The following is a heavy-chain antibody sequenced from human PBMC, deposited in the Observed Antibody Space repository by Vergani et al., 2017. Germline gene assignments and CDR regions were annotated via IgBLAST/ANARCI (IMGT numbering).Heavy chain of an antibody. Sequence: QVQLQQWGAGLLKPSETLSLTCAVYGGSFSGYYWSWIRQPPGKGLEWIGEINHRGSTNYNPSLKSRVTISVDTSKSQFSLKLSSVTAADTAVYYCARGHYDFWSGYPRTRPGRWFDPWGQGTLVTVSS. CDR3: ARGHYDFWSGYPRTRPGRWFDP. J-gene: IGHJ5*02. D-gene: IGHD3-3*01. V-gene: IGHV4-34*01. CDR1: GGSFSGYY. CDR2: INHRGST.